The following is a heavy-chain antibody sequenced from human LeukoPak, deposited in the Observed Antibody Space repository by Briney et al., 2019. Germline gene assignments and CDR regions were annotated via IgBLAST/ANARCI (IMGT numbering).Heavy chain of an antibody. D-gene: IGHD4-17*01. Sequence: ASVKVSCKASGYTFSNDGVSWVRQAPGQGLEWMGWISSNTGNTIYAQNFQGRVTMTTDTFTSTAYMELRGLRSDDTAVYYCVRGLLTSVTRFFDSWGQGTLVTVSS. J-gene: IGHJ4*02. CDR1: GYTFSNDG. CDR2: ISSNTGNT. CDR3: VRGLLTSVTRFFDS. V-gene: IGHV1-18*01.